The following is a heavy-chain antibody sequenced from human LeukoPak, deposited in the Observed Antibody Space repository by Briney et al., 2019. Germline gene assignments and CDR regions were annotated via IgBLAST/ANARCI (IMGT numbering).Heavy chain of an antibody. J-gene: IGHJ4*02. V-gene: IGHV1-69*13. CDR3: ARDFRYDSSGYYVVLLN. D-gene: IGHD3-22*01. CDR1: GGTFSSYA. Sequence: GASVKVSRKASGGTFSSYAISWVRQAPGQGLEWMGGIIPIFGTANYAQKFQGRVTITADESTSTAYMELSSLRSEDTAVYYCARDFRYDSSGYYVVLLNWGQGTLVTVSS. CDR2: IIPIFGTA.